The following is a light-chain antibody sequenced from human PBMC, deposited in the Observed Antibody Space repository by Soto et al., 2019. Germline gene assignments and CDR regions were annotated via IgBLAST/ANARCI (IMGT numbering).Light chain of an antibody. Sequence: QSALTQPASVSGSPGQSITISCTGTSSDVGGYNYVSWYQHHPGKAPKLIFFEVTNRPSGVSNRFSGSKSGNTASLTISGLQAEDEADYYCISYTSGSIPYVCGTGTKVTVL. CDR3: ISYTSGSIPYV. V-gene: IGLV2-14*01. J-gene: IGLJ1*01. CDR1: SSDVGGYNY. CDR2: EVT.